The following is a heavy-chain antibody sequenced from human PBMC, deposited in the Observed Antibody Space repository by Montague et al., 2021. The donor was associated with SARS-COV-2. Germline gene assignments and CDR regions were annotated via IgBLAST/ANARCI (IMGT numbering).Heavy chain of an antibody. CDR3: AREDRWNWFDP. V-gene: IGHV4-59*01. Sequence: SETLSLTCTVSGGSITSSYLSWIRQPPVRGLEWIGYIYYRGITNYNLSLDTRVTLSVDPSKNQFSLKLSSVTAADTAVYYCAREDRWNWFDPWGQGTLVIVSS. CDR1: GGSITSSY. J-gene: IGHJ5*02. CDR2: IYYRGIT. D-gene: IGHD5-24*01.